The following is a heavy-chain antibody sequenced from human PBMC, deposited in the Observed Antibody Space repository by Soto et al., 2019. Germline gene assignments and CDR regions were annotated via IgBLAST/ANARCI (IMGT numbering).Heavy chain of an antibody. J-gene: IGHJ4*02. D-gene: IGHD5-12*01. Sequence: EVQLLDSWGGLVQPGGSLRLSCAASGFTFSSYAMSWVLQAPGKGLAWVSAIIGSGGSTYYADSVKGRFTISRDNSQNTLNLKMNSRRAEDTAVYYCAKEGVVGYVFLYYFDYWGKGPLVTVSS. CDR2: IIGSGGST. V-gene: IGHV3-23*01. CDR1: GFTFSSYA. CDR3: AKEGVVGYVFLYYFDY.